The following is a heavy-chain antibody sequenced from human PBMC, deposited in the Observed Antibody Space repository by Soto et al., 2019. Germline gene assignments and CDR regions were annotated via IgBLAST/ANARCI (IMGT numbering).Heavy chain of an antibody. Sequence: GGSPRLSCAASGFTFSSYGMHWVRQAPGKGLEWVAVIWYDGSNKYYADSVKGRFTISRDNSKNTLYLQMNSLRAEDTAVYYCARDSVYIVLMVYAEPYGMDVWGQGTTVTVSS. CDR3: ARDSVYIVLMVYAEPYGMDV. V-gene: IGHV3-33*01. CDR2: IWYDGSNK. J-gene: IGHJ6*02. CDR1: GFTFSSYG. D-gene: IGHD2-8*01.